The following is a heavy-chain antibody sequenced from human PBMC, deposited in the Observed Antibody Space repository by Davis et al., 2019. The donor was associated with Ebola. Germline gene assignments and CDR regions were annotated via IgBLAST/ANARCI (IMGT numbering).Heavy chain of an antibody. CDR1: GASISPYY. Sequence: PSETLSPTCTLSGASISPYYWSWIRQSPGKGLVWIGYIEYNGRTEYIPSLNSRVTISLDTSKRQCSLKLSSMTASDSAVYFCARGVYGAYFDSWGQGALVTVSS. V-gene: IGHV4-59*01. J-gene: IGHJ4*02. CDR3: ARGVYGAYFDS. CDR2: IEYNGRT. D-gene: IGHD4-17*01.